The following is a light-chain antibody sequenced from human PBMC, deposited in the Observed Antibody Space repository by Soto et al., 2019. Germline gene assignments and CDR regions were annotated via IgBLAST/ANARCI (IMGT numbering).Light chain of an antibody. CDR3: SSYAGSNVVL. V-gene: IGLV2-8*01. Sequence: QSVLTQPPSASGSPGQSVTISCTGTSSDVGGYNYVSWYQQHPGKAPKLMIYEVSKRPSGVPDRFSGSKSGNTASLTVSGLQAEDEADYYCSSYAGSNVVLFGGVTKLTVL. CDR1: SSDVGGYNY. CDR2: EVS. J-gene: IGLJ2*01.